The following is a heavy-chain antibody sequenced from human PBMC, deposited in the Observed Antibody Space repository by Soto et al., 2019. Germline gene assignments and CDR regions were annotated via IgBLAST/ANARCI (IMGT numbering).Heavy chain of an antibody. CDR1: GFTFSTYT. CDR3: AKDRQRDGRRPLDH. J-gene: IGHJ4*02. V-gene: IGHV3-23*01. D-gene: IGHD2-2*01. Sequence: AGGSLRLSCAASGFTFSTYTMSWVRQAPGEGLEWVSGIIQSGETFYADSVKGRFTISRDNSNNMLYLQMHSLRADDTAVYYCAKDRQRDGRRPLDHWDQGTLVTVSS. CDR2: IIQSGET.